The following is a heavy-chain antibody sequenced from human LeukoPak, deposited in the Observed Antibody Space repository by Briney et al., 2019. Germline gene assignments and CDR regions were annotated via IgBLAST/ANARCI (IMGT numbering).Heavy chain of an antibody. CDR1: GGSFSGYY. CDR2: INHSGST. V-gene: IGHV4-34*01. CDR3: ARTPLGDYGLGAFDI. J-gene: IGHJ3*02. D-gene: IGHD4-17*01. Sequence: PSETLSLTCAVYGGSFSGYYWSWIRQPPGKGLEWIGEINHSGSTNYNPSLKSRVTISVDTSKDQSSLKLSSVTAADTAVYYCARTPLGDYGLGAFDIWGQGTMVTVSS.